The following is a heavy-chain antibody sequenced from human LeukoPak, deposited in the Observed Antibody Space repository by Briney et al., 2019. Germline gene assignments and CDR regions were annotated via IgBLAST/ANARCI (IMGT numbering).Heavy chain of an antibody. CDR1: GFTFSTYW. V-gene: IGHV3-74*01. CDR2: SNSDGSSS. J-gene: IGHJ3*02. D-gene: IGHD6-6*01. CDR3: IREYSSSSGRAFDI. Sequence: PGGSLRLSCAASGFTFSTYWMHWVRQAPGKGLVWVSRSNSDGSSSTYADSVKGRFTISRDNAKNTLYLQMNSLRAEDTAVYYCIREYSSSSGRAFDIWGQGTMVTVSS.